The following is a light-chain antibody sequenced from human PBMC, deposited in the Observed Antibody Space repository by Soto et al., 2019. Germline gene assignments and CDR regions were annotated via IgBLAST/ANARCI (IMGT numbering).Light chain of an antibody. CDR1: SSDVGSYNR. Sequence: QSALTQPASVSGSLGQSITISCTGTSSDVGSYNRVSWYQQPPGTAPKLMIYEVSNRPSGVSNRFSGSKSGNTASLTISGLQAEDEADYYCSSYTSSGTLVVFGGGTKVTVL. J-gene: IGLJ2*01. CDR2: EVS. V-gene: IGLV2-14*01. CDR3: SSYTSSGTLVV.